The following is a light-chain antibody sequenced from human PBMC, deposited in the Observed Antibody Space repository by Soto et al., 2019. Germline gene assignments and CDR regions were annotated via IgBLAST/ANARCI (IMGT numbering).Light chain of an antibody. CDR3: CSYTRRSTHV. Sequence: QSALTQPASLSGSPGQAITISCTGSSRDVVGYNFVSWYQQHPGKVPKLMIFDVNRRPSGVSDRFSGSKSGNTASLTISGLQAEDEGDYYCCSYTRRSTHVFGSGTKLTV. CDR1: SRDVVGYNF. CDR2: DVN. V-gene: IGLV2-14*03. J-gene: IGLJ1*01.